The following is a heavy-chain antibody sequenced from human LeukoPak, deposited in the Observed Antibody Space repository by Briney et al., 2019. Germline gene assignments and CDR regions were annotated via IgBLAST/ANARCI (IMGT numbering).Heavy chain of an antibody. CDR3: VMGYSGYDYGGEFDY. D-gene: IGHD5-12*01. CDR1: GYTFTSYV. Sequence: ASVKVSCKASGYTFTSYVISWVRQAPGQGLEWMGWISAYNGNTNYAQKLQGRVTMTTDTSTSTAYMELRSLRSDDTAVYYCVMGYSGYDYGGEFDYWGQGTLVTVSS. V-gene: IGHV1-18*01. CDR2: ISAYNGNT. J-gene: IGHJ4*02.